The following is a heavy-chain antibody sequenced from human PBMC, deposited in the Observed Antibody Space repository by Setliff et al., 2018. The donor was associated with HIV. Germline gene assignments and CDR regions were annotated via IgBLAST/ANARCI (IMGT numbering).Heavy chain of an antibody. V-gene: IGHV5-51*01. CDR2: IYPDDSDT. CDR1: GYSFTNYW. J-gene: IGHJ4*02. Sequence: GESLKISCMGFGYSFTNYWIAWARQMPGKGLEWVGIIYPDDSDTNYSPSFRGQVTMSADKSINTAYLQWDSLKASDSAMYYCARAKNKWNPGDYWGQGTVVTVSS. D-gene: IGHD1-20*01. CDR3: ARAKNKWNPGDY.